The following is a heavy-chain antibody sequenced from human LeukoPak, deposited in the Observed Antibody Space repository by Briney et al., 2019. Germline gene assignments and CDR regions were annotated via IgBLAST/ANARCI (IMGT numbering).Heavy chain of an antibody. Sequence: PSGTLSLTCAVYGVSVSSDNWWTWVHQSPGKGLEWIGETHRSGDTKYNPSLNGRVTISIDNSNNRLSLNLRYVTAADTAMNYCATRDQSRTYRAPADCWGQGTLATVSS. J-gene: IGHJ4*02. V-gene: IGHV4-4*02. CDR3: ATRDQSRTYRAPADC. D-gene: IGHD5-24*01. CDR1: GVSVSSDNW. CDR2: THRSGDT.